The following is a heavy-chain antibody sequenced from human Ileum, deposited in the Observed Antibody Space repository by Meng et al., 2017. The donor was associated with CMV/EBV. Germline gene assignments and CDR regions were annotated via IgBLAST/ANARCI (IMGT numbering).Heavy chain of an antibody. V-gene: IGHV4-39*07. CDR1: GGSISSNSYY. CDR3: AKKGRYNYGYTS. Sequence: SETLSLTCTVSGGSISSNSYYWGWIRQPPGKGLEWIGNIYYSGSTYYSPSLKSRVTISLDTSKNQFSLKLSSVTAADTAVYYCAKKGRYNYGYTSWGQEALVTVSS. D-gene: IGHD5-18*01. J-gene: IGHJ4*02. CDR2: IYYSGST.